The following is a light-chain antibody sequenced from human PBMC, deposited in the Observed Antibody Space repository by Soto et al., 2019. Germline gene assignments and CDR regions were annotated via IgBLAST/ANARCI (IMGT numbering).Light chain of an antibody. J-gene: IGKJ5*01. CDR2: YAS. Sequence: EIMMTQSPATLSVSPGERATLSCWASQSVGNNLAWYQQKPGQTPRLLIYYASTRATGIPARFSGSGSGTEFTLTISSLQSEDFALYYCQQYNDWPPITFGQGTRLEMK. CDR3: QQYNDWPPIT. CDR1: QSVGNN. V-gene: IGKV3-15*01.